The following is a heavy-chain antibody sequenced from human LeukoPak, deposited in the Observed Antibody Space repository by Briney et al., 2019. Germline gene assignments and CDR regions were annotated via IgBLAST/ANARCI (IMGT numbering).Heavy chain of an antibody. J-gene: IGHJ6*03. V-gene: IGHV4-34*01. CDR2: INHSGGT. Sequence: PSETLSLTCAVYGGSFSGYYWSWIRQPPGKGLEWIGEINHSGGTNYNPSLKSRVTISVDTSKNQFSLKLSSVTAADTAVYYCARQRHDYYYYYMDVWGKGTTVTVSS. CDR3: ARQRHDYYYYYMDV. CDR1: GGSFSGYY.